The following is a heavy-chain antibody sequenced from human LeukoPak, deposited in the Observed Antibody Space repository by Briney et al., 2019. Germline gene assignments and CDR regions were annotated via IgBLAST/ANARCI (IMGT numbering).Heavy chain of an antibody. J-gene: IGHJ5*02. Sequence: ASVKVSCKVSGYTLTELSMHWVRQAPGKGLEWMGGSDPEDGETIYAQKFQGRVTMTEDTSTDTAYMELSSLRSEDTAVYYCARRSYYDSSGYYDWFDPWGQGTLVTVSS. D-gene: IGHD3-22*01. CDR3: ARRSYYDSSGYYDWFDP. V-gene: IGHV1-24*01. CDR1: GYTLTELS. CDR2: SDPEDGET.